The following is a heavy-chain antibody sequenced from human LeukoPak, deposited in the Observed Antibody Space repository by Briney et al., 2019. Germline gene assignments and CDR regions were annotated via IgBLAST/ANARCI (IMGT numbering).Heavy chain of an antibody. CDR3: ARGPDNWNYRIDVYYYYYYMDV. D-gene: IGHD1-7*01. V-gene: IGHV1-8*01. Sequence: GASVKVSCKASGYTFTSYDINWVRQATGQGLEWMGWMNPNSGNTGYAQKFQGRVTMTRNTSISTAYMELSSLRSEDTAVYYCARGPDNWNYRIDVYYYYYYMDVWGKGTTVTVSS. CDR1: GYTFTSYD. CDR2: MNPNSGNT. J-gene: IGHJ6*03.